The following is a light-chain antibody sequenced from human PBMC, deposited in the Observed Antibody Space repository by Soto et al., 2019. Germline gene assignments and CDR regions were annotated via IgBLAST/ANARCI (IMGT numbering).Light chain of an antibody. Sequence: DIPLTQSPSTLSASVGDRVTITCRASQTISSWLAWYQQKPGKAPNLLIYETSNLESGVPSRFRGSRSGTEFTLTISSLQPDDFATYYCQYYNDYCWTFGQGTKVEIK. CDR3: QYYNDYCWT. CDR1: QTISSW. J-gene: IGKJ1*01. V-gene: IGKV1-5*03. CDR2: ETS.